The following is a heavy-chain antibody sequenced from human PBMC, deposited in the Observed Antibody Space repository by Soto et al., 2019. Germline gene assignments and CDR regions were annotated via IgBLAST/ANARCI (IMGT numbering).Heavy chain of an antibody. J-gene: IGHJ5*02. D-gene: IGHD5-18*01. Sequence: ASVKVSCKASGYTFTGYYMHWVRQAPGQGLEWMGWINPNSGGANYAQKFQGWVTMTRDTSISTAYMELSRLRSDDTAVYYCERGGRGVDTAIAATPNLFDLWAQRTLVTVSS. CDR1: GYTFTGYY. V-gene: IGHV1-2*04. CDR3: ERGGRGVDTAIAATPNLFDL. CDR2: INPNSGGA.